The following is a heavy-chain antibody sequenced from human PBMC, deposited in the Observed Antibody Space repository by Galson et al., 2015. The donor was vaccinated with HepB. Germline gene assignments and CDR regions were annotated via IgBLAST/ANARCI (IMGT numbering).Heavy chain of an antibody. Sequence: SLRLSCAASGFTFSSYAMSWVRQAPGKGLEWVSAISGSGGSTYYADSVKGRFTISRDNSKNTLYLQMNSLRAEDTAVYYCARGRHCRSTSCYSYYFHSYMDVWGKGTTVTVSS. CDR1: GFTFSSYA. CDR3: ARGRHCRSTSCYSYYFHSYMDV. J-gene: IGHJ6*03. CDR2: ISGSGGST. D-gene: IGHD2-2*01. V-gene: IGHV3-23*01.